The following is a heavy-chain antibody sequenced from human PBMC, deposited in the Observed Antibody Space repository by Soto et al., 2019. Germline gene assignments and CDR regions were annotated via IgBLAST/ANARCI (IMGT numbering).Heavy chain of an antibody. V-gene: IGHV1-46*01. CDR3: ARGVGGGYYPNFYYYGMDV. D-gene: IGHD3-22*01. CDR1: GYTFTSYY. Sequence: QVQLVQSGAEVKKPGASVKVSCKASGYTFTSYYMHWVRQAPGQGLEWMGIINPSGGSTSYAQKFQGRVTMTRDTSTSTVYMELSSLRSEDTAVYYCARGVGGGYYPNFYYYGMDVWGQGTTVTVSS. CDR2: INPSGGST. J-gene: IGHJ6*02.